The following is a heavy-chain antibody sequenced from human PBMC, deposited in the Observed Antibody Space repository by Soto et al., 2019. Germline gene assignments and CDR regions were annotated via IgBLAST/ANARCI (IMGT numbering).Heavy chain of an antibody. CDR3: ARDSSGNDYGGNWFDP. D-gene: IGHD4-17*01. Sequence: PGGSLRLSCAASGFTFSSYSMNWVRQAPGKGLEWVSSISSSSSYIYYADSVKGRFTISRDNAKNSLDLQMNSLRAEDTAVYYCARDSSGNDYGGNWFDPWGQGTLVTVSS. J-gene: IGHJ5*02. V-gene: IGHV3-21*01. CDR1: GFTFSSYS. CDR2: ISSSSSYI.